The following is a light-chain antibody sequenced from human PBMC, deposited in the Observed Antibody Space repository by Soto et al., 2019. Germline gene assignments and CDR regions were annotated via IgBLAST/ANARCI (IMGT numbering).Light chain of an antibody. CDR2: GAS. Sequence: EIVLTQSPATLSLSPGERATLSCRASQSVSSYLAWYQQRPGQPPRLLIYGASSRATGIPDRFSGSGSGTDFTLTISRLEPEDSAVYHCQQFGSSPSITFGQGTRLENK. J-gene: IGKJ5*01. CDR3: QQFGSSPSIT. V-gene: IGKV3-20*01. CDR1: QSVSSY.